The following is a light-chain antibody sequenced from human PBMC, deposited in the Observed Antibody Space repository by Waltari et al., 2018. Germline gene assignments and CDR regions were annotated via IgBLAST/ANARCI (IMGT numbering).Light chain of an antibody. J-gene: IGKJ4*01. CDR1: QDISNF. CDR2: ASS. CDR3: QQLKDSPPT. Sequence: DIQLTQSPPFLSASVGDRVTITRRASQDISNFLAWYQQKPGQAPQLLIYASSTLQSGVPSRFGGSGSGTEFTLTISSLQPEDFATYYCQQLKDSPPTFGGGTKVEIK. V-gene: IGKV1-9*01.